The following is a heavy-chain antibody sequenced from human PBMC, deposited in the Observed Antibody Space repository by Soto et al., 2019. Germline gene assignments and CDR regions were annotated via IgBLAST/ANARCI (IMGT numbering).Heavy chain of an antibody. J-gene: IGHJ3*02. V-gene: IGHV3-53*02. CDR3: ASLSTGTTRVAFDI. Sequence: EVQLVETGGGLIQPGGSLRLSCAASGFTVRSNYMSWVRQAPGKGLEWVSVIYSGGSTYYADSVKGRFTISRDNSKNTLYLQMNSLRAEDTAVYYCASLSTGTTRVAFDIWGQGTMVTVSS. CDR1: GFTVRSNY. D-gene: IGHD1-7*01. CDR2: IYSGGST.